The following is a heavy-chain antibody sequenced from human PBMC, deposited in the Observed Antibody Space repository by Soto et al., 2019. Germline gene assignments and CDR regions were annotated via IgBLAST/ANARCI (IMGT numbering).Heavy chain of an antibody. CDR1: GYTFTNYA. J-gene: IGHJ6*02. CDR3: ARRGDGMDV. V-gene: IGHV1-3*05. Sequence: QVQVVQSGAEEKKPGASVKVSCRASGYTFTNYAIHWVCQAPGQRLEWMGWISPGTGNTKYSQKFQGRVTITGDTSASTAYMELSRLRSEDTAVYYCARRGDGMDVWGQGTTVTVSS. CDR2: ISPGTGNT. D-gene: IGHD3-10*01.